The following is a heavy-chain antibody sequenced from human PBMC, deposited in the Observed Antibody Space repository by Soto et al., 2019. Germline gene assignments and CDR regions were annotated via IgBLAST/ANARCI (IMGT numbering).Heavy chain of an antibody. J-gene: IGHJ4*02. CDR2: ISYDGSNK. V-gene: IGHV3-30-3*01. D-gene: IGHD2-21*02. CDR1: GFTFSSYA. CDR3: ARDGVTARN. Sequence: QVQLVESGGGVVQPGRSLRLSCAASGFTFSSYAMHWVRQAPGKGLEWVAVISYDGSNKYYADSVKGRFTISRDNSKNTLYLQMNSLRAEDTAVYYCARDGVTARNWGQGTLVTVSS.